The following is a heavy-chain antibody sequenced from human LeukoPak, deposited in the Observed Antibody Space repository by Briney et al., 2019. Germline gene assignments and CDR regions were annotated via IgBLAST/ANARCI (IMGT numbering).Heavy chain of an antibody. D-gene: IGHD2-21*02. CDR1: GFALSNYI. V-gene: IGHV3-48*01. Sequence: PGGSLRLSCEASGFALSNYIMNWVRQAPGKGLEWISYISISSTTIYYRDSVKGRFTISRDNSKNTLYLQMNSLRAEDTAVYYCAREILSVVTAIGNFQHWGQGTLVTVSS. J-gene: IGHJ1*01. CDR3: AREILSVVTAIGNFQH. CDR2: ISISSTTI.